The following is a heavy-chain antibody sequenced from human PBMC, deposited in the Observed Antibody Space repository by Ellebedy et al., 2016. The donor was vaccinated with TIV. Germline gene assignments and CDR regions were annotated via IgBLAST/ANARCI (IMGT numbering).Heavy chain of an antibody. Sequence: ASVKVSCKASGYTFTGYFVHWVRQAPGQGLEWMGRINSNSGGTNYEQKFQGRVSMTRDTSISTAYMELSSLKLDDTAIYYCARTRGSSSVELDPWGQGTLVTVSS. D-gene: IGHD6-6*01. CDR1: GYTFTGYF. V-gene: IGHV1-2*06. J-gene: IGHJ5*02. CDR3: ARTRGSSSVELDP. CDR2: INSNSGGT.